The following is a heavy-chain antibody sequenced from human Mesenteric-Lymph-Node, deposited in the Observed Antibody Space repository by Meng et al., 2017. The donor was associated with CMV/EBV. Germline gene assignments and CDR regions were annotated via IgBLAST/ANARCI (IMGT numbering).Heavy chain of an antibody. CDR1: GGSISSRSHY. CDR3: ARRSDYDFWSGNMYYFDY. J-gene: IGHJ4*02. V-gene: IGHV4-39*07. D-gene: IGHD3-3*01. CDR2: IYYSGTT. Sequence: ESLKISCTVSGGSISSRSHYWGWIRQPPGKGLERIGTIYYSGTTFYNPSLESRVTISVDMPKNQFFLKLNSVTAADTAVYYCARRSDYDFWSGNMYYFDYWGQGTLVTVSS.